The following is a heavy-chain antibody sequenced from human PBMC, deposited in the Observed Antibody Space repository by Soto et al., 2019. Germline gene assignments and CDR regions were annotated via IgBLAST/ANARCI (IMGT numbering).Heavy chain of an antibody. CDR3: VQTTGWPGFDF. CDR2: IYGGGTT. J-gene: IGHJ4*02. CDR1: GFAVSSKY. V-gene: IGHV3-53*01. Sequence: EVQLVESGGGLIQPGGSLRLSCAASGFAVSSKYMTWVRQAPGKGLEWVSVIYGGGTTYYADSVKGRFTISRDTSKNPLYLQMNSLSAEDTAVSYCVQTTGWPGFDFWGQGTLVTVSS. D-gene: IGHD6-19*01.